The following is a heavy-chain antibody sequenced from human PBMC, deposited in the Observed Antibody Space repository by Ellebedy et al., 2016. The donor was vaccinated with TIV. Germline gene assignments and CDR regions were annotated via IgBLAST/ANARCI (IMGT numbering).Heavy chain of an antibody. J-gene: IGHJ3*02. Sequence: PGGSLRLSCAASGFAFSNYWMSWVRQAPGKGLEWVANVKQDGSETYYVDSVEGRFIISRDNAKMSVYLRVNDPRDEDTALYYCARRQAYGDYEYALDIWGQGTKVTVSS. V-gene: IGHV3-7*03. D-gene: IGHD4-17*01. CDR3: ARRQAYGDYEYALDI. CDR2: VKQDGSET. CDR1: GFAFSNYW.